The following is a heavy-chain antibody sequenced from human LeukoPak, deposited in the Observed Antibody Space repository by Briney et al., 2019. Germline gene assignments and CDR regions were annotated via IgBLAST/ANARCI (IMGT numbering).Heavy chain of an antibody. CDR1: GFNFNNYD. V-gene: IGHV3-30*02. CDR2: IKFHGHET. J-gene: IGHJ4*02. CDR3: AREAPICRNADCRTGFDX. D-gene: IGHD1-1*01. Sequence: GGSLTLSCVASGFNFNNYDLHWVRQAPGKGLEWVAFIKFHGHETFYADSVEGRFTFSRDNSRNTVYLQMNSLRSEDTAVYYCAREAPICRNADCRTGFDXXXQGTLVTVSS.